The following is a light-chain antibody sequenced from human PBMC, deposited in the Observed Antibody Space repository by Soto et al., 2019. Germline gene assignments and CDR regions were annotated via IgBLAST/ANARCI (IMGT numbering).Light chain of an antibody. CDR2: GAS. CDR1: QSFSSSY. V-gene: IGKV3-20*01. CDR3: QQYGSSPVT. Sequence: EIVLTQSPGTLSLSPGERATLSCRASQSFSSSYLVWYQQKPGQAPRLLIYGASNRATGIPDRFSGSGSGTDFTLTISRLEPGDFAVYYCQQYGSSPVTFGQGTKVDIK. J-gene: IGKJ1*01.